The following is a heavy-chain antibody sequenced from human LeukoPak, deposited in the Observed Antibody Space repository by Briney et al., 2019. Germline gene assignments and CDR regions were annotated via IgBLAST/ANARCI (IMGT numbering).Heavy chain of an antibody. Sequence: GGSLRLSCAASGFTFSSYWMSWVRQAPGKGLEWVANIKQDGSEKYYVDSVKGRFTISRDNAKNSLYLQMNSLRAEDTAVYYCARGGARPGCYYDILTGYYNIPDAFDIWGQGTMVTVSS. CDR3: ARGGARPGCYYDILTGYYNIPDAFDI. V-gene: IGHV3-7*01. J-gene: IGHJ3*02. CDR1: GFTFSSYW. D-gene: IGHD3-9*01. CDR2: IKQDGSEK.